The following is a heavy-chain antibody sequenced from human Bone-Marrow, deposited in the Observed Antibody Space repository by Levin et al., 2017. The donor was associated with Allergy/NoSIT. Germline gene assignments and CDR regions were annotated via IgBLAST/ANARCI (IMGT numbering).Heavy chain of an antibody. D-gene: IGHD5-24*01. V-gene: IGHV3-7*01. J-gene: IGHJ5*02. CDR1: GFTFSNSW. CDR2: IKEDGSEK. CDR3: ARDQFRRATIGARWFDP. Sequence: SCAASGFTFSNSWMSWVRQAPGKGLEWVANIKEDGSEKYYVDSVKGRFTISRDNAKNSLYVQMNSLRAEDTAVYYCARDQFRRATIGARWFDPWGQGTLVTDSS.